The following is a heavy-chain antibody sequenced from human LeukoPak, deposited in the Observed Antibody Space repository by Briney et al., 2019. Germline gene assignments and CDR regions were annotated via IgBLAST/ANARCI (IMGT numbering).Heavy chain of an antibody. Sequence: GGSLRLSCAASGFTFSSYWMSWVRQAPGKGLEWVANIKQDGSEKNYVDSVKGRFTISRDNAKNSLYLQMNSLRAEDTAMYYCARDLRIKAVAGTRWGQGNLFTVSS. CDR2: IKQDGSEK. J-gene: IGHJ4*02. CDR1: GFTFSSYW. D-gene: IGHD6-19*01. CDR3: ARDLRIKAVAGTR. V-gene: IGHV3-7*01.